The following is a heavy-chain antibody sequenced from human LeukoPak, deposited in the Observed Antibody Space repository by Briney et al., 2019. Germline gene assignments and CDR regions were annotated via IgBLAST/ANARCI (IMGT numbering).Heavy chain of an antibody. J-gene: IGHJ4*02. V-gene: IGHV3-30-3*01. CDR1: GFTFSSYA. Sequence: PGGSLRLSCAASGFTFSSYAMHWVRQAPGKGLEWVAVISYDGSNKYYADSVKGRFTISRDNSKNTLYLQMNSLRAEDTAVYYCALSSGYFRFDYWGQGTLVTVSS. CDR3: ALSSGYFRFDY. CDR2: ISYDGSNK. D-gene: IGHD3-22*01.